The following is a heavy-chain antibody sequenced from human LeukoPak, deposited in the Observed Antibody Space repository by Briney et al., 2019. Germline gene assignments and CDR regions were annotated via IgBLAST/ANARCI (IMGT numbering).Heavy chain of an antibody. V-gene: IGHV1-8*01. CDR1: GYTFTYND. CDR3: ARGRAAAD. J-gene: IGHJ4*02. Sequence: ASVKVSCKASGYTFTYNDDNRVRQATGPGNERMGWINPGTANTGYSPRFQGRLAMTADTSINTAYMELSGLTSDDTAVYYCARGRAAADWGQGTLVTVSS. CDR2: INPGTANT. D-gene: IGHD2-15*01.